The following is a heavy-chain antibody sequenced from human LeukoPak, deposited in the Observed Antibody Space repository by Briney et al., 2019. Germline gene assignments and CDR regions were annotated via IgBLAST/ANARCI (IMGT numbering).Heavy chain of an antibody. CDR2: ISGDGGDT. Sequence: GGSLRLSCAASGFTFYDYAMHWVRQAPGKGLEGVSLISGDGGDTYYADSVKGRFTVSRDNSKTSLYLQMNSLRTEDTALYYCARSTTWWGNDYWGQGTLVTVSS. CDR3: ARSTTWWGNDY. V-gene: IGHV3-43*02. CDR1: GFTFYDYA. J-gene: IGHJ4*02. D-gene: IGHD6-13*01.